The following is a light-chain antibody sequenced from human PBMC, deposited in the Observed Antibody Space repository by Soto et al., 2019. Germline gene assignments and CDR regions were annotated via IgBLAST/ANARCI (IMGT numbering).Light chain of an antibody. CDR1: QSVSSY. V-gene: IGKV3-11*01. CDR2: DAS. CDR3: QQRSNWPPLT. Sequence: ELVLTQSPATLSLSPGERATLSCRAGQSVSSYLAWYQQKPGQAHRLLIYDASNRATGIPARFSGSGSTTDFTLTINNLEPEDFTVYYCQQRSNWPPLTFGGGTKVDSK. J-gene: IGKJ4*01.